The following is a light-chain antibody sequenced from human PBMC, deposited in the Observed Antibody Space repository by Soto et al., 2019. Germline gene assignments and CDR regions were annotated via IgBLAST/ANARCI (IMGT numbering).Light chain of an antibody. Sequence: QSVLTQPRSVSGSPGQSVTISCTGTSSDVGDYNYVSWYQQYPGKAPKFMIYDVSKRPSGVPDRFSGSKSGNTASLTISGLQAEDEADYYCCSYAGSYTLVFGGGTKLTVL. J-gene: IGLJ2*01. CDR1: SSDVGDYNY. CDR2: DVS. V-gene: IGLV2-11*01. CDR3: CSYAGSYTLV.